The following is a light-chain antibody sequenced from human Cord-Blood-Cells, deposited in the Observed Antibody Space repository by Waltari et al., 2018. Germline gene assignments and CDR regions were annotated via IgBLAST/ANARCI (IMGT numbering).Light chain of an antibody. Sequence: QSALTQPRSVSGSPGQSVTISCTGTSSDVGGYNYVSWYQQHPGKAPKLMIYDVSKRPSGVPDRFSGSSSGNPASLTISGLQAEDEADYYCCSYAGSYTLVFGGGTKLTVL. CDR3: CSYAGSYTLV. J-gene: IGLJ3*02. V-gene: IGLV2-11*01. CDR1: SSDVGGYNY. CDR2: DVS.